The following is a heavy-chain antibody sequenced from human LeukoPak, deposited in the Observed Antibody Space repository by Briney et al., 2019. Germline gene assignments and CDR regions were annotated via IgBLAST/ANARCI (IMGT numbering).Heavy chain of an antibody. CDR1: GIVFSNTA. D-gene: IGHD3-22*01. J-gene: IGHJ5*02. V-gene: IGHV3-23*01. CDR3: GKDGGQYSSGPEFDP. CDR2: ISGGGERT. Sequence: PGGSLRLSCAASGIVFSNTAMNWARQSPGRGLEWVSAISGGGERTCYADSVKGRFTISRDNSKNMVYLQMNSLRVDDTAIYYCGKDGGQYSSGPEFDPKGQGALVTVSS.